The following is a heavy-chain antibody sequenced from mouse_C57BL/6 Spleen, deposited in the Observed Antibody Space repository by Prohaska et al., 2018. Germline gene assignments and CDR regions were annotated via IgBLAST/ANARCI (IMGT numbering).Heavy chain of an antibody. CDR3: MRYGSYWYFDV. Sequence: EVQLLETGGGLVQPGGSRGLSCEGSGYTFSGFWMSWVRQTPGKTLEWIGDINSDGSEINYAPSIKDRFTIFRDNDKSTMYLQMSNVRSEDTATYFCMRYGSYWYFDVWGTGTTVTVSS. CDR1: GYTFSGFW. CDR2: INSDGSEI. V-gene: IGHV11-2*01. D-gene: IGHD1-1*02. J-gene: IGHJ1*03.